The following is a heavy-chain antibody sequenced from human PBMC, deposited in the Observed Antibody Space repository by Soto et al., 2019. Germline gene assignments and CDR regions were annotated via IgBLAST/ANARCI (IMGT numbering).Heavy chain of an antibody. Sequence: SETLSLTCTVSGGSVSSGSYYWSWIRQPPGKGLEWIGYIYYSGSTNCNPSLKSRVTISVDTSKNQFSLKLSSVTAADTAVYYCARVEDRYYDSSGYVYFDYWGQGTLVTSPQ. CDR2: IYYSGST. V-gene: IGHV4-61*01. D-gene: IGHD3-22*01. CDR3: ARVEDRYYDSSGYVYFDY. CDR1: GGSVSSGSYY. J-gene: IGHJ4*02.